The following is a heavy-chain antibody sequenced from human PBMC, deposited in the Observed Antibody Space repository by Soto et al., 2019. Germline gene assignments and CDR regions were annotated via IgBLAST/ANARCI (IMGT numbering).Heavy chain of an antibody. V-gene: IGHV4-39*01. CDR1: GGSISSSSYY. D-gene: IGHD5-18*01. Sequence: SETLSLTCTVSGGSISSSSYYWGWIRQPPGKGLEWIGSIYYSGGTYYNPSLKSRVTISVDTSKNQFSLKLSSVTAADTAVYYCARQYSGFAFDVWGQGTMVTVSS. CDR2: IYYSGGT. CDR3: ARQYSGFAFDV. J-gene: IGHJ3*01.